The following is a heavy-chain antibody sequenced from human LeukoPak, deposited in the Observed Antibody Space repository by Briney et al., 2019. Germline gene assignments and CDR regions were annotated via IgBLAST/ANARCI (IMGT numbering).Heavy chain of an antibody. CDR2: INHSGST. D-gene: IGHD4-11*01. Sequence: SETLSLTCAVYGGSFSGYYWSWIRQPPGKGLEWIGEINHSGSTNYNPSLKSRVTLSVDTSKNQFSLKLSSVTAADTAVYYCATSLLDYTFDYWGQGTLVTVSS. J-gene: IGHJ4*02. CDR3: ATSLLDYTFDY. V-gene: IGHV4-34*01. CDR1: GGSFSGYY.